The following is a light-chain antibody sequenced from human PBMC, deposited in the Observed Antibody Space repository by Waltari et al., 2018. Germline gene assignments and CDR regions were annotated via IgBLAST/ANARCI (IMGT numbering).Light chain of an antibody. CDR3: QQYNTWPPLT. V-gene: IGKV3-15*01. J-gene: IGKJ4*01. Sequence: IVMTQSPATLSLSPGESATLSCKASQNVYTNLAWYQQKPGQPPRLLISGASAWATGVPSRFRGSGSGTEFTLTISSLQSDDFAVYYCQQYNTWPPLTFGGGTRVDIK. CDR1: QNVYTN. CDR2: GAS.